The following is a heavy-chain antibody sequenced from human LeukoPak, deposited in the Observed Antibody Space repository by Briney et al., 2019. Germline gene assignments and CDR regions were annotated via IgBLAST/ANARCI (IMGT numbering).Heavy chain of an antibody. J-gene: IGHJ4*02. D-gene: IGHD5-18*01. CDR1: GFTFSSYA. Sequence: PGGSLRLSCAASGFTFSSYAMHWVRQAPGKGLEWVAVISYDGSNKYYADSVKGRFTISRDNSKNTLYLQMNSLRAEDTAVYYCAKDTAMVPKTFDYWGQGTLVTVSS. V-gene: IGHV3-30*04. CDR3: AKDTAMVPKTFDY. CDR2: ISYDGSNK.